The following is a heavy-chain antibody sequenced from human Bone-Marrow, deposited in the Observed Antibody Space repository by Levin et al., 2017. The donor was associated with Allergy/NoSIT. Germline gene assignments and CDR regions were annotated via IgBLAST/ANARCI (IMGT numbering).Heavy chain of an antibody. V-gene: IGHV4-38-2*01. CDR3: AKLDNGFDWYFGL. CDR2: ISNSGTT. D-gene: IGHD1-1*01. CDR1: GFSISSGSY. Sequence: TSETLSLTCAVSGFSISSGSYWAWIRQPPEKGLEWIGSISNSGTTFYNPSLKSRVTLSVDTSRNHVSLKMKSVTAADTAVYYCAKLDNGFDWYFGLWGRGTLVTVSS. J-gene: IGHJ2*01.